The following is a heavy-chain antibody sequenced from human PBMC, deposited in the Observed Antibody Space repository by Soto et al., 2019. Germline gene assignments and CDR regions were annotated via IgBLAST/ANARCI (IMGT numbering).Heavy chain of an antibody. Sequence: EVQLVESGGGLVKPGGSLRLSCAASGFTFSSYSMNWVRQAPGKGLEWVSSISSSSSYIYYADSVKGRFTISRDNAKNSLYLQMNSLRAEDTAVYYCARDDDGGAVADTSYWGQGTLVTVSS. V-gene: IGHV3-21*01. CDR3: ARDDDGGAVADTSY. D-gene: IGHD6-19*01. CDR2: ISSSSSYI. CDR1: GFTFSSYS. J-gene: IGHJ4*02.